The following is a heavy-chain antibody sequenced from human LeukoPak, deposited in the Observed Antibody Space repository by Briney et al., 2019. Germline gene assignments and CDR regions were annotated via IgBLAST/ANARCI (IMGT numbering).Heavy chain of an antibody. V-gene: IGHV1-18*01. CDR2: ISAYNGNT. Sequence: ASVKVSCKASGYTFTSYDINWVRQATGQGLEWMGWISAYNGNTNYAQKLQGRVTMTTDTSTSTAYMELRSLRSDDTAVYYCARDHHPRYYDFWSGYSTFDYWGQGTLVTVSS. CDR3: ARDHHPRYYDFWSGYSTFDY. CDR1: GYTFTSYD. J-gene: IGHJ4*02. D-gene: IGHD3-3*01.